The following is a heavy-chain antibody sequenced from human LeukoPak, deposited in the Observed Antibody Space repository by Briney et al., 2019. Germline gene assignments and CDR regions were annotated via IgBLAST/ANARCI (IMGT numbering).Heavy chain of an antibody. Sequence: SETLSLTCTVSGGSVSSGSYYWSWIRQPPGKGLEWIGYIYYSGSTNYNPSLKSRVTISVDTSKNQFSLKLGSVTAADTAVYYCARVSDYYDSSGFDYWGQGTLVTVSS. D-gene: IGHD3-22*01. CDR1: GGSVSSGSYY. J-gene: IGHJ4*02. CDR3: ARVSDYYDSSGFDY. V-gene: IGHV4-61*01. CDR2: IYYSGST.